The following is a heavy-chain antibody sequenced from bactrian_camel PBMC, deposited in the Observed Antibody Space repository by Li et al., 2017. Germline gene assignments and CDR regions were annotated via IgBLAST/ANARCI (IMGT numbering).Heavy chain of an antibody. CDR2: ASADGTT. V-gene: IGHV3S60*01. Sequence: HVQLVESGGGSVQAGGSLRLSCTASGFTFDGSDMGWYRRTLGNECELISKASADGTTYYPDSVKGRFTISRDSAKNTVHLQLNSLKTEDMAMYYCAVEGGTWAQYTYWGQGTQVTVS. CDR3: AVEGGTWAQYTY. D-gene: IGHD7*01. CDR1: GFTFDGSD. J-gene: IGHJ4*01.